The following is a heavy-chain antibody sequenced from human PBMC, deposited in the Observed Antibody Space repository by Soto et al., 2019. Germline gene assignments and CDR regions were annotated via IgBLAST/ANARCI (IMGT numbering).Heavy chain of an antibody. J-gene: IGHJ4*02. CDR3: AYAIRRTYLFDY. Sequence: SGPTLVNPTETLTLTCTVSGFSPSNARMGVSWIRQPPGKALEWLAHIFSNDEKSYSASLKSRLTISKDTSKSQVVLTMTNMDPVDTATYYCAYAIRRTYLFDYWGQGTLVTVSS. CDR2: IFSNDEK. CDR1: GFSPSNARMG. V-gene: IGHV2-26*01. D-gene: IGHD2-8*01.